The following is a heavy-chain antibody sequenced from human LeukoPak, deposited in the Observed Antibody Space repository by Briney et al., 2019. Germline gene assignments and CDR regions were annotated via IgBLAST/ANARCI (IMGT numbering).Heavy chain of an antibody. CDR2: INHSGST. D-gene: IGHD6-6*01. CDR3: ARGLAARRAAAIGRYYFDY. V-gene: IGHV4-34*01. CDR1: GGSFSGYD. Sequence: SETLSLTCAVYGGSFSGYDWSWIRQPPGKGLEWIGEINHSGSTNYNPSLKSRVTISVDTSKNQFSLKLSSVTAADTAVYYCARGLAARRAAAIGRYYFDYWGQGTLVTVSS. J-gene: IGHJ4*02.